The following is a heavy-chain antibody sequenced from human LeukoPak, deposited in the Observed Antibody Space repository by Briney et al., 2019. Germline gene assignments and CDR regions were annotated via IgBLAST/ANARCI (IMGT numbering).Heavy chain of an antibody. Sequence: GGSLRLSCAPSGFTVSNSYMSWVRQAPGKGLEWVSVIYSGGSTYYADSVKGRFTISRDNSKNTLYLQMDSLRAADTAVYYCAKGAWNDFWGQGTLVTVSS. V-gene: IGHV3-53*01. J-gene: IGHJ4*02. CDR2: IYSGGST. CDR3: AKGAWNDF. CDR1: GFTVSNSY. D-gene: IGHD1-1*01.